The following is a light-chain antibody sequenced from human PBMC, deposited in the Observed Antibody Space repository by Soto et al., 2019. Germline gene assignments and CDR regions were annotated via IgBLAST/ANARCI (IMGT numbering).Light chain of an antibody. CDR2: DAS. Sequence: EIVLTQSPAPLSLSPGERATLSCRASQSVSSYLAWYQQKPGQAPRLLIYDASNRATGIPARFSGSGSGTDFTLTISSLEPEDFAVYYCQQRSNWTPYTFGQGTKLEIK. CDR3: QQRSNWTPYT. J-gene: IGKJ2*01. V-gene: IGKV3-11*01. CDR1: QSVSSY.